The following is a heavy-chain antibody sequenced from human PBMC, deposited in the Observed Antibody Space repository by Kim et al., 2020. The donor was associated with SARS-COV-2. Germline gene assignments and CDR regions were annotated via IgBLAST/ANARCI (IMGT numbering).Heavy chain of an antibody. D-gene: IGHD2-15*01. CDR3: ATGYCSGGSCPFDY. Sequence: PSLKIRVTISVDTSKNQFSRKLSSVTAADTAVYYCATGYCSGGSCPFDYWGQGTLVTVSS. V-gene: IGHV4-59*01. J-gene: IGHJ4*02.